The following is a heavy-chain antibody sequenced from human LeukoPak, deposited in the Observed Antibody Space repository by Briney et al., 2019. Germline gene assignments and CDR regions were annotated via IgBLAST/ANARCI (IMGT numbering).Heavy chain of an antibody. CDR1: GFIVSGDF. Sequence: GGSLRLSCAASGFIVSGDFMSWVRQAPGKGLEWVSVIYSDGSTYYADSVKGRFTISRDNSKNTLDLQMTGLRAEDTAVYYCAKVLGGLQDYWGQGTLVTVSS. D-gene: IGHD3-10*01. V-gene: IGHV3-53*01. CDR3: AKVLGGLQDY. CDR2: IYSDGST. J-gene: IGHJ4*02.